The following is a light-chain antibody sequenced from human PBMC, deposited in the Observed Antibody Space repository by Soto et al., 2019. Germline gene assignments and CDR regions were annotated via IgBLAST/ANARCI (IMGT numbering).Light chain of an antibody. V-gene: IGLV2-11*01. CDR3: SSYAGNYIYV. Sequence: QSALTQPRSVSGCPGQSVTISCTRTSSYIGPYDHVAWYQQHPGKAPKLIIFAVSKRPSGVPDRFSGSKSGNTASLTISGLQAEDEADYYCSSYAGNYIYVFATGTKVTVL. CDR2: AVS. CDR1: SSYIGPYDH. J-gene: IGLJ1*01.